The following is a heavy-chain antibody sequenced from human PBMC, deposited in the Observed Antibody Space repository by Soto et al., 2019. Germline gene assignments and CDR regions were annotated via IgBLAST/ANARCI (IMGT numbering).Heavy chain of an antibody. J-gene: IGHJ6*02. V-gene: IGHV4-4*07. CDR2: IYTSGST. D-gene: IGHD3-3*01. CDR1: GGSISSYY. CDR3: ARDSKEYDFWSGWSMDV. Sequence: WETLSLTCTVSGGSISSYYWSWIRQPAGKGLEWIGRIYTSGSTNYNPSLKSRVTMSVDTSKNQFSLKLSSVTAADTAVYYCARDSKEYDFWSGWSMDVWGQGTTVTVSS.